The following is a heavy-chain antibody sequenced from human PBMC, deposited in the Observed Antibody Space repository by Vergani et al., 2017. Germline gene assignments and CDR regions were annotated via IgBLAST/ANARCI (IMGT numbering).Heavy chain of an antibody. D-gene: IGHD3-22*01. V-gene: IGHV1-2*02. CDR2: INPNSGGT. CDR3: ARASYYYDSSGPKTQFDY. CDR1: GYTFTGYY. Sequence: QVQLVQSGAEVKKPGASVKVSCKASGYTFTGYYMHWVRQAPGQGLEWMGWINPNSGGTNYAQKFQGRVTMTRDTSISTAYMELSRLRSDDTAVYYCARASYYYDSSGPKTQFDYWGQGTLVTVSS. J-gene: IGHJ4*02.